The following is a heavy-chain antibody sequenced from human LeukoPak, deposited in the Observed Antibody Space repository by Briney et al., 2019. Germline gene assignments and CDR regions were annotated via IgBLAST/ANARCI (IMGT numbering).Heavy chain of an antibody. CDR3: ARDRRDSSGWYYFDY. Sequence: PSETLSLTCTVSGGSISSYYWSWIRQPPGKGLDWIGYIYYSGSTNYNPSLKSRVTISVDTSKNQFSLKLSSVTAADTAVYYCARDRRDSSGWYYFDYWGQGTLVTVSS. J-gene: IGHJ4*02. CDR1: GGSISSYY. D-gene: IGHD6-19*01. V-gene: IGHV4-59*01. CDR2: IYYSGST.